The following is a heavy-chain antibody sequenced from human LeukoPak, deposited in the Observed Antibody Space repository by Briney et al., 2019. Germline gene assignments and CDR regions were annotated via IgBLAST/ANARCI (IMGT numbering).Heavy chain of an antibody. J-gene: IGHJ6*02. CDR3: ARADGYNPIYYYYGMDV. Sequence: GGSLRLSCAASGFSFSDYYMSWIRQAPGKGLEWVSYISSSGGNIYYADPVKGRFTISRDNAKNSLYLQMNSLRAEDKAVYYCARADGYNPIYYYYGMDVWGQGTTVTVSS. V-gene: IGHV3-11*01. CDR1: GFSFSDYY. D-gene: IGHD5-24*01. CDR2: ISSSGGNI.